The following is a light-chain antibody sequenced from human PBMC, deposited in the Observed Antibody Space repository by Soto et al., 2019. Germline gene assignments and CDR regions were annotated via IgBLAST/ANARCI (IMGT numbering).Light chain of an antibody. J-gene: IGLJ1*01. CDR2: SDH. CDR1: ISNIGSYT. Sequence: QSVLTQPPSASGTPGQRVTISCSGSISNIGSYTVNWYQQLPGTAPKLLIYSDHERPSGVPDRFSGSKSGTSASLAISGLQSDDEADYYCAVWDETLIEVFGTGTKLTVL. V-gene: IGLV1-44*01. CDR3: AVWDETLIEV.